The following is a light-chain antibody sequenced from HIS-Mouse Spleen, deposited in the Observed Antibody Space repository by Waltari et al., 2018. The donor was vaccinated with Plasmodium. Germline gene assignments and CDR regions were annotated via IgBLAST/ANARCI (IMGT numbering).Light chain of an antibody. J-gene: IGLJ2*01. V-gene: IGLV3-1*01. CDR3: QAWDSSTVV. CDR2: QDS. Sequence: SYELTQPPSVSVSPGQTASITCSGDTLGDTYACWYQQKPGKSPVLVIYQDSKRPSGIPGRFSGSNSGNTATLTISGTQAMDEADYYCQAWDSSTVVFGGGTKLTVL. CDR1: TLGDTY.